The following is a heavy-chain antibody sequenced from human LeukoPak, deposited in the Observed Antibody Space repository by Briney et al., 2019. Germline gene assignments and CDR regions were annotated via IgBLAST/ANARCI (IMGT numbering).Heavy chain of an antibody. Sequence: PSETLSLTCTVSGGSISSYYWSWIRQPPGKGLQWIGYIYYSGRTIYNPSLKSRVTISVDTSKNQFSLRLRSVTATDTAVYYCARGLQWGLLGAFDIWGQGTTVTVSS. CDR2: IYYSGRT. CDR1: GGSISSYY. CDR3: ARGLQWGLLGAFDI. J-gene: IGHJ3*02. V-gene: IGHV4-59*01. D-gene: IGHD3-22*01.